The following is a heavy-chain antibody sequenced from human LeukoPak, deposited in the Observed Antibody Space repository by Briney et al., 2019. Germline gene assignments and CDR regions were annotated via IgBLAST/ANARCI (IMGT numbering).Heavy chain of an antibody. CDR1: GFTFGDYV. Sequence: GRSLRLSCRCSGFTFGDYVTTWVRQAPGKGLEWVGFIRSKVYGGTTEYAAPVKGRFIISRDDSKSIAYLQMNSLETEDTAVYYCTRDYGGFDYWGQGTLVTVSS. J-gene: IGHJ4*02. V-gene: IGHV3-49*04. CDR2: IRSKVYGGTT. CDR3: TRDYGGFDY. D-gene: IGHD4-23*01.